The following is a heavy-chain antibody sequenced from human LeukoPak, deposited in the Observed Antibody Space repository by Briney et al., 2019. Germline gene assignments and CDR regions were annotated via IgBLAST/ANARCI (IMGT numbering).Heavy chain of an antibody. Sequence: GRSLRLSCAASGFTFSSYAMHWVRQAPGKGLEWVAVISYDGSNKYYADSVKGRFTISRDNSKNTLYLQMTSLRAEDTAVYYCARDRDIAPYLRNNFDYWGQGTLVTVSS. CDR2: ISYDGSNK. CDR1: GFTFSSYA. CDR3: ARDRDIAPYLRNNFDY. D-gene: IGHD1-14*01. J-gene: IGHJ4*02. V-gene: IGHV3-30*04.